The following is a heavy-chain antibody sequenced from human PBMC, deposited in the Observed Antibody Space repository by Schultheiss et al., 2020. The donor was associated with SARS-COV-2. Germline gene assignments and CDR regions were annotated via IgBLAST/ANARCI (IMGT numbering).Heavy chain of an antibody. CDR2: ISYDGSNK. CDR3: ATLIAVAGTGAFDI. V-gene: IGHV3-30*04. D-gene: IGHD6-19*01. CDR1: GFTFSSYE. J-gene: IGHJ3*02. Sequence: GGSLRLSCAASGFTFSSYEMNWVRQGPGKGLEWVAVISYDGSNKYYADSVKGRFTISRDNSKNTLYLQMNSLRAEDTAVYYCATLIAVAGTGAFDIWGQGTMVTVSS.